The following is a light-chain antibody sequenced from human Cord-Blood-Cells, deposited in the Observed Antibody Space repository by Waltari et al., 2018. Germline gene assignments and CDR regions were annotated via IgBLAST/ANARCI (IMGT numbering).Light chain of an antibody. J-gene: IGKJ1*01. V-gene: IGKV3-20*01. CDR3: QQYGSSQWT. Sequence: MVLTQSPGTLSLSPGERATLSCRASQSVGSSYLARYQQKPGQAPRLLIYGATSRASRIPDRFSGSESGTDFTLTISRLEPEDFAVYYCQQYGSSQWTFGQGTKVEIE. CDR1: QSVGSSY. CDR2: GAT.